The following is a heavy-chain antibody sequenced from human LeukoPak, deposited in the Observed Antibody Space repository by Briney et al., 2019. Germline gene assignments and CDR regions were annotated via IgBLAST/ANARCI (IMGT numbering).Heavy chain of an antibody. Sequence: SETLSLTCTVSGGSISSSSYYWGWIRQPPGKGLEWIGSIYYSGSTYYNPSLKSRVTISVDTSKNQFSLKLSSVTAADTAVYYCARLMATYYDFWSGITFDYWGQGTLVTVSS. D-gene: IGHD3-3*01. J-gene: IGHJ4*02. CDR2: IYYSGST. V-gene: IGHV4-39*01. CDR3: ARLMATYYDFWSGITFDY. CDR1: GGSISSSSYY.